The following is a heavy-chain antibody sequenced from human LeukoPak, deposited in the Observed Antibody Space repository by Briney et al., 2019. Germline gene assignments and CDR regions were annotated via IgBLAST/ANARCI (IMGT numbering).Heavy chain of an antibody. J-gene: IGHJ3*02. CDR3: AKGITGLNAFDI. V-gene: IGHV3-30*02. CDR2: IRYDGSNK. D-gene: IGHD3-10*01. CDR1: GFTFSSYG. Sequence: QSGGSLRLSCAASGFTFSSYGMHWVRQAPGKGLEWVAFIRYDGSNKYYADSVKGRFTISRDNSKNTLYLQMNSLRAEDTAVYYCAKGITGLNAFDIWGQGTMATVSS.